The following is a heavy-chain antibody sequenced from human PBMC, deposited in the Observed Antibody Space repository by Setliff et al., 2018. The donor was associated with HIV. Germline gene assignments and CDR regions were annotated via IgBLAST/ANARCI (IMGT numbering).Heavy chain of an antibody. CDR1: GYTFTGYY. D-gene: IGHD3-3*01. CDR3: ARDRNDLWSGTLSGLHAVDI. J-gene: IGHJ3*02. Sequence: ASVKVSCKASGYTFTGYYMHWVRQAPGQGLEWMGRINPNSGVTNSAQKFQGRVTMTRDTSISTAYLELCRLRYDDTAVYYCARDRNDLWSGTLSGLHAVDIWGQGTMVTVSS. CDR2: INPNSGVT. V-gene: IGHV1-2*06.